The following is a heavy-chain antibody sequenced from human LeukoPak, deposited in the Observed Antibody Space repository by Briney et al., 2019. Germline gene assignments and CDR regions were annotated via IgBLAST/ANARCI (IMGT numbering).Heavy chain of an antibody. CDR2: INPNSGGT. V-gene: IGHV1-2*02. D-gene: IGHD6-19*01. J-gene: IGHJ4*02. CDR1: GYTLTGHY. Sequence: ASVKVSWKVSGYTLTGHYMHWVRQAPGEGLEWMGWINPNSGGTNYAQKLQGRVTMTTDTSTSTAYLELRSLRSDDTAVYYCARDRAYGYSTVWDFDYWGQGTLVTVSS. CDR3: ARDRAYGYSTVWDFDY.